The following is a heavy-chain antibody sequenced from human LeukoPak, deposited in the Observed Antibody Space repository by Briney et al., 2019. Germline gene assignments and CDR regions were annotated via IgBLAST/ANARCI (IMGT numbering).Heavy chain of an antibody. V-gene: IGHV4-34*12. J-gene: IGHJ4*02. CDR2: TFYSGST. CDR3: TTQILLCHYY. CDR1: GGSFSGYY. D-gene: IGHD2/OR15-2a*01. Sequence: SETLSLTCAVYGGSFSGYYWSWIRQPPGKGLEWIGSTFYSGSTYYNPSLKSRVTISVDTSKNQFFLKLSSVTAADTAVYYCTTQILLCHYYWGQGTLVTVSS.